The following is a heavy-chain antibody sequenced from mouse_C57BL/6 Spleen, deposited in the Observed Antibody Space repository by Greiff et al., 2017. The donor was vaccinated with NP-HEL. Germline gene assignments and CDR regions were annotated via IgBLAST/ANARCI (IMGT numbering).Heavy chain of an antibody. CDR2: IHPNSGST. J-gene: IGHJ1*03. CDR1: GYTFTSYW. CDR3: ARPYGSSPYWYFDV. Sequence: QVQLQQPGAELVKPGASVKLSCKASGYTFTSYWMHWVKQRPGQGLEWIGMIHPNSGSTNYNEKFKSKATLTVDKSSSTAYMQLSSLTSEDSAVYYCARPYGSSPYWYFDVWGTGTTVTVSS. D-gene: IGHD1-1*01. V-gene: IGHV1-64*01.